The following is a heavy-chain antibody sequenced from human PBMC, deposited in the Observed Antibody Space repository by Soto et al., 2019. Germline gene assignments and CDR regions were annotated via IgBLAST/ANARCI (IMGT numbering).Heavy chain of an antibody. CDR2: MQPSTGRT. CDR1: GYSFTSLD. D-gene: IGHD1-26*01. J-gene: IGHJ4*02. V-gene: IGHV1-8*01. Sequence: QVQLVQSGAEVREPGASVKVSCKASGYSFTSLDINWVRQTAGQGLERMGWMQPSTGRTGYAQKFQGRVTMTRDTSINTAHMELTTLTSDDTALYYCARGVSAGVDYWGQGTLVTVSS. CDR3: ARGVSAGVDY.